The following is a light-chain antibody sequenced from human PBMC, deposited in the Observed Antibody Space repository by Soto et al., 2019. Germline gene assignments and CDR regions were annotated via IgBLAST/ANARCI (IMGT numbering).Light chain of an antibody. CDR1: QSVDIS. V-gene: IGKV3-11*01. CDR3: QQRSNWPPGRLT. J-gene: IGKJ4*01. CDR2: DAS. Sequence: EIVLTQSPATLSVSPGERVTLSCRASQSVDISLAWYQQKPGQAPRLLIYDASNRATGIPARFSGGGSGTDFTLTISSLEPEDFAVYYCQQRSNWPPGRLTFGGGTKVDIK.